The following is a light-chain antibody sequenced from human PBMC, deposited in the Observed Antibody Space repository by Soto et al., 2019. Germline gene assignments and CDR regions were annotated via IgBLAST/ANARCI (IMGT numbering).Light chain of an antibody. CDR1: QSVSNH. V-gene: IGKV3-15*01. CDR3: QQYGSSPT. Sequence: EILMTQSPATLSVSPGERATLSCRASQSVSNHLGWFQHRPGQAPRLLIYGASNRVPGIPARFSGSGSGTEFTLTINRLEPEDFAVYYCQQYGSSPTFGQGTKVDIK. CDR2: GAS. J-gene: IGKJ1*01.